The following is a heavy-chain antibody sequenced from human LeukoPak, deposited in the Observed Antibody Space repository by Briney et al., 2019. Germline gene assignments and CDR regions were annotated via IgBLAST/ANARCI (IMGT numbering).Heavy chain of an antibody. CDR1: GGSFSGYY. CDR2: INHSGST. J-gene: IGHJ6*03. D-gene: IGHD3-10*01. Sequence: SETLSLTCAVYGGSFSGYYWSWIRQPPGKGLEWIGEINHSGSTNYNPSLKSRVTISVDTSKNQFSLKLSSVTAADTAVYYCARETAMVRGVNAFYYHMDVWGKGTTVTVSS. V-gene: IGHV4-34*01. CDR3: ARETAMVRGVNAFYYHMDV.